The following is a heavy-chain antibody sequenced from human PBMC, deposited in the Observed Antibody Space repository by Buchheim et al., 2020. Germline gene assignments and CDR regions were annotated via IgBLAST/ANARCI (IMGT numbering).Heavy chain of an antibody. V-gene: IGHV4-59*01. Sequence: QVQLQESGPGLVKPSETLSLTCTVSGGSISSYYWSWIRQPPGKGLEWIGYIYYSGSTNYNPSLKSRVTISVDTSHNQFSLKLSSVTAADTAVYYCAIGDSSGYPYWGQGTL. CDR1: GGSISSYY. J-gene: IGHJ4*02. D-gene: IGHD3-22*01. CDR3: AIGDSSGYPY. CDR2: IYYSGST.